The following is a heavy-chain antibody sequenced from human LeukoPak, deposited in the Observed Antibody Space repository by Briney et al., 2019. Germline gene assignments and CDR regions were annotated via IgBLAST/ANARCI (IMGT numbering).Heavy chain of an antibody. CDR1: GFTVSSNY. Sequence: PGGSLRLSCAASGFTVSSNYMSWVRQAPGKGLERVSVIYSGGTTYYADSVKGRFTISRDNSKNTLSLQMNSLRPEDTAIYYCAKDLTTVTSQGDYWGQGTVVTVSS. J-gene: IGHJ4*02. D-gene: IGHD4-17*01. CDR2: IYSGGTT. V-gene: IGHV3-66*01. CDR3: AKDLTTVTSQGDY.